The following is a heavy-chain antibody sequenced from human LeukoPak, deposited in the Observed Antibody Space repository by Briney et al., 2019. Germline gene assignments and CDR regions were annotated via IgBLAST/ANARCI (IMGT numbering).Heavy chain of an antibody. V-gene: IGHV4-31*03. Sequence: SETLSLTCTVSGGSISSGGYYWSWIRQHPGRGLEWIGYIYYSGSTYYNPSLKSRVTISVDTSKNQFSLKLSSVTAADTAVYYCASGVRSGYTSWFDPWGQGTLVTVSS. CDR3: ASGVRSGYTSWFDP. D-gene: IGHD3-22*01. CDR2: IYYSGST. CDR1: GGSISSGGYY. J-gene: IGHJ5*02.